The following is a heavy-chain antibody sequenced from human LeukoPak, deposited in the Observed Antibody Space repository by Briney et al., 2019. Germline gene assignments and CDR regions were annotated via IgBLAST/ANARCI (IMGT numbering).Heavy chain of an antibody. V-gene: IGHV4-30-4*01. CDR2: IYYSGST. J-gene: IGHJ3*02. CDR3: ARDTVDAPPAWDYYDSSGYYPSAFDI. CDR1: GGSISSGDYY. Sequence: SQTLSLTCTVSGGSISSGDYYWSWIRQPPGKGLEWIGYIYYSGSTYYNPSLKSRVTISVDTSKNQFSLKLSSVTAADTAVYYCARDTVDAPPAWDYYDSSGYYPSAFDIWGQGTMVTVSS. D-gene: IGHD3-22*01.